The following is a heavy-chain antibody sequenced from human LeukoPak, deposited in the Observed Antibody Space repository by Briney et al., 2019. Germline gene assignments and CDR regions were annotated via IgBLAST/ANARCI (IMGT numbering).Heavy chain of an antibody. CDR1: GFTFSSYD. J-gene: IGHJ4*02. CDR3: ARAYGGSYSFDY. CDR2: IGTAGDT. V-gene: IGHV3-13*01. D-gene: IGHD1-26*01. Sequence: GGSLRLSCAASGFTFSSYDMHWVRQATGKGLEWVSAIGTAGDTYYPGSVKGRFTISRENAKNSLYLQMNSLRAGDTAVYYCARAYGGSYSFDYWGQGTLVTVSS.